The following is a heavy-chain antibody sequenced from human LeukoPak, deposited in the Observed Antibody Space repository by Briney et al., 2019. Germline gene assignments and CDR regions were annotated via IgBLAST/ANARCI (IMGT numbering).Heavy chain of an antibody. D-gene: IGHD3-22*01. J-gene: IGHJ3*02. Sequence: SETLSLTCTVSGGSISSTNYYWGWIRQPPGKGLEWIGSISYSGSTYDNPSLKSRVTISVDTSKNQFSLKLTSVTAADTAAYYCARGLVVDEFDAFDIWGQGTMVTVSS. V-gene: IGHV4-39*01. CDR3: ARGLVVDEFDAFDI. CDR1: GGSISSTNYY. CDR2: ISYSGST.